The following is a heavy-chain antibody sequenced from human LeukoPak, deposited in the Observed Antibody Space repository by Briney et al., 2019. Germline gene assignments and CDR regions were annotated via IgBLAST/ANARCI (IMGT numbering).Heavy chain of an antibody. J-gene: IGHJ6*04. Sequence: ASVTVSCKASGYTFTSYGISWVRQAPGQGLGWMGWISAYNGNTNYAQKLQGRGTMTTDTYTSTAYMELRSLRSDDTAVYYCARDQDSAAGGMDVWGKGTTVTVSS. CDR2: ISAYNGNT. D-gene: IGHD6-13*01. CDR1: GYTFTSYG. CDR3: ARDQDSAAGGMDV. V-gene: IGHV1-18*04.